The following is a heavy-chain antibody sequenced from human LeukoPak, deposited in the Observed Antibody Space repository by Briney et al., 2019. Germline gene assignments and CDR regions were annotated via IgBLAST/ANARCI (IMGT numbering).Heavy chain of an antibody. CDR3: VRXXGGTTSDY. V-gene: IGHV4-59*08. J-gene: IGHJ4*02. CDR1: GVSISSYY. D-gene: IGHD1-7*01. Sequence: SETLSLTCAVSGVSISSYYWSWIRQPPGKGLEWIGYSHYTGTSNYNSSLQSRVTMSVDTSRNQFSLKLTSVTAADTAVYYCVRXXGGTTSDYWGQGTLVTVSS. CDR2: SHYTGTS.